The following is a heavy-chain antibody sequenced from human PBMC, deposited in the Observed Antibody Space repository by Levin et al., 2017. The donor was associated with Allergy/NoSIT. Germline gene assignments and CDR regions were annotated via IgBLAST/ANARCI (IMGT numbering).Heavy chain of an antibody. J-gene: IGHJ6*02. Sequence: GGSLRLSCAASGFTFSDYYMSWIRQAPGKGLEWVSYISSSGSTIYYVDSVKGRFTISRDNAKNSLYLQMNSLRAEDTAVYYCARGYCSGGSCYAPRPYDYYGMDVWGQGTTVTVSS. CDR2: ISSSGSTI. CDR3: ARGYCSGGSCYAPRPYDYYGMDV. CDR1: GFTFSDYY. V-gene: IGHV3-11*01. D-gene: IGHD2-15*01.